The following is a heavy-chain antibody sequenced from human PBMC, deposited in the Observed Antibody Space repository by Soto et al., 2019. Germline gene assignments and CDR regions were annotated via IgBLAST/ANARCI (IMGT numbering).Heavy chain of an antibody. D-gene: IGHD3-9*01. V-gene: IGHV3-48*01. J-gene: IGHJ4*02. CDR1: GFTFSSYS. CDR3: AREILVHYDNLDY. Sequence: PGGSLRLSCAASGFTFSSYSMNWVRQAPGKGLEWVSYISSSSSTIYYADSVKGRFTISRDNAKNSLYLQMNSLRAEDTAVYYCAREILVHYDNLDYWGQGTLVTVSS. CDR2: ISSSSSTI.